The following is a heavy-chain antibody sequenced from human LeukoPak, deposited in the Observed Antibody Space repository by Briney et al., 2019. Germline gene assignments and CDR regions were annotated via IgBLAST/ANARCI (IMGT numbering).Heavy chain of an antibody. J-gene: IGHJ4*02. CDR3: ARARPGNDGGNFDY. D-gene: IGHD1-1*01. Sequence: SETLSLTCTVSGGSIRSYYWSWSRQPPGKGLEWIGFIYYSGDTYYTPSLKSRVTISVDTSKNQFSLKLSSVPAADTAVYYCARARPGNDGGNFDYWGQGTLVTVSS. CDR2: IYYSGDT. V-gene: IGHV4-59*01. CDR1: GGSIRSYY.